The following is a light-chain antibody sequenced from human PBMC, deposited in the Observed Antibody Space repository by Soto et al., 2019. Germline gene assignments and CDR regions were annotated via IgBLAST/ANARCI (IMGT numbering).Light chain of an antibody. CDR2: GAS. CDR1: QSVSSSY. CDR3: QQYGRSSMFT. J-gene: IGKJ2*01. Sequence: EIVLTQSPGTLSLSPGDRATLSCRASQSVSSSYLAWYQQKPGQAPSLLIYGASNRATGIPDRFSGGGSGTDYTLTISRLEPEEYSGYYCQQYGRSSMFTCGQGTKLEIK. V-gene: IGKV3-20*01.